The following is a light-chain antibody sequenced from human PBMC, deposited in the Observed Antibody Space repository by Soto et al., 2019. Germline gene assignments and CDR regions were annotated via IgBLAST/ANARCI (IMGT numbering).Light chain of an antibody. CDR3: QQFNESPEWT. CDR2: DSS. Sequence: EFVLTQSPGTRSLSPGERATLSCSSSQTVRNNYLAWYQQKPGQAPRLLIYDSSSRATGIPDRFSGSGSGTEFTLIISSLHADEFAVYYCQQFNESPEWTIGQGTKV. J-gene: IGKJ1*01. CDR1: QTVRNNY. V-gene: IGKV3-20*01.